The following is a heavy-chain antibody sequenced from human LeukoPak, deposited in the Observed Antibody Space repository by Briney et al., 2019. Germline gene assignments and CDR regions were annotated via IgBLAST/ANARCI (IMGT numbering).Heavy chain of an antibody. CDR2: ISSSSSYI. J-gene: IGHJ4*02. Sequence: PGGSLRLSCAASGFTFSSYSMNWDRQAPGKGLEWVSSISSSSSYIYYADSVKGRFTISRDNSKNTLYLQMNSLRAEDTAVYYCARASPHSEWLVHSPYYFDYWGQGTLVTVSS. D-gene: IGHD6-19*01. CDR3: ARASPHSEWLVHSPYYFDY. V-gene: IGHV3-21*04. CDR1: GFTFSSYS.